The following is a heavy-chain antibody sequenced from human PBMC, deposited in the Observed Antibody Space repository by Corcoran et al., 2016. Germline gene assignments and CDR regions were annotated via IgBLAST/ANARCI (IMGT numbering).Heavy chain of an antibody. D-gene: IGHD2-21*02. CDR3: ARGVVVTAIRGAGWFDP. Sequence: QEQLVQYGAEVKKNGSSVKDSCKASGGTFSSYTISWVRQATGQELEWMGGIIPIFGTANYAQQFQGSVTITAEESTSTVYMELSSLRSEDTAVYYCARGVVVTAIRGAGWFDPWGQGTLVTVSS. J-gene: IGHJ5*02. CDR1: GGTFSSYT. V-gene: IGHV1-69*01. CDR2: IIPIFGTA.